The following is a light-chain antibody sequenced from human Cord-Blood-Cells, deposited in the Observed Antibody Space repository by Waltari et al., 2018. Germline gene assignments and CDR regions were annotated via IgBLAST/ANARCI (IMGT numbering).Light chain of an antibody. J-gene: IGKJ2*01. CDR1: QSVLYSSNNKNY. Sequence: DIVMTQSPDYLAVSLGERATIHCKYSQSVLYSSNNKNYLAWYQQKPGQPPKLLIYWASTRESGVPDRFSGSGSGTDFTLTISSLQAEDVAVYYCQQYYSTPYTFGQGTKLEIK. CDR3: QQYYSTPYT. CDR2: WAS. V-gene: IGKV4-1*01.